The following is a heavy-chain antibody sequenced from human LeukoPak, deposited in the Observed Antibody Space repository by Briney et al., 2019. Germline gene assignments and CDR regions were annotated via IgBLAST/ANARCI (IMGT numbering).Heavy chain of an antibody. V-gene: IGHV3-21*01. Sequence: GGSLRLSCAASGFTFSSYSMNWVRQAPGKGLEWDSSIRRSSSYIYYADSVKGRFTISRDNAKNSLYLQMNSLRAEDTAVYYCARDYNYSGGSCYSRRSYYYYGMDVWGQGTTVTVPS. CDR3: ARDYNYSGGSCYSRRSYYYYGMDV. CDR2: IRRSSSYI. D-gene: IGHD2-15*01. J-gene: IGHJ6*02. CDR1: GFTFSSYS.